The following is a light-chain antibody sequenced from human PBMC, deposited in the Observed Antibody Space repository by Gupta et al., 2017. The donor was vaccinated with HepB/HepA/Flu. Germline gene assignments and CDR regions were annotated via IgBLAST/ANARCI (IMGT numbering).Light chain of an antibody. Sequence: QSVLTQPPSASGTPGQRVTISCSGSSSNIGSNTVSWYQHLPGTAPKLLIYSNNQRPSGVPDRFSGSKAGTSASLEISGLQSEDEADDYCAEWDDSLNHYVFGTGTKVTVL. V-gene: IGLV1-44*01. CDR2: SNN. CDR3: AEWDDSLNHYV. CDR1: SSNIGSNT. J-gene: IGLJ1*01.